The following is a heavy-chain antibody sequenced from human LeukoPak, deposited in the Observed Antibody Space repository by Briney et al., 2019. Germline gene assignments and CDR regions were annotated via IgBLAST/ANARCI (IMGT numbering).Heavy chain of an antibody. J-gene: IGHJ5*02. CDR2: INSDGSST. CDR1: GFTFSTYW. D-gene: IGHD3-16*01. CDR3: ARALFLGDWFDP. Sequence: PGRSLRLSCAASGFTFSTYWMHWVRQAPGKGLVWVSRINSDGSSTSYADSVKGRFTISRDNAKSTLYLQMNSLRAEDTAVYYCARALFLGDWFDPWGQGTLVTVSS. V-gene: IGHV3-74*01.